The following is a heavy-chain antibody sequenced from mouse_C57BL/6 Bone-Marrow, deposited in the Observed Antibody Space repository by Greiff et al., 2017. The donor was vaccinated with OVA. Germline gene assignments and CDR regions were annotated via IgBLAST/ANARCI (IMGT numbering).Heavy chain of an antibody. J-gene: IGHJ1*03. CDR3: ARSTVVPHWYFDV. D-gene: IGHD1-1*01. Sequence: VKLQESGAELVKPGASVKMSCKASGYTFTTYPIEWMKQNHGKSLEWIGNFHPYNDDTKYNEKFKGKATLTVEKSSSTVYLELSRLTSDDSAVYYCARSTVVPHWYFDVWGTGTTVTVSS. V-gene: IGHV1-47*01. CDR1: GYTFTTYP. CDR2: FHPYNDDT.